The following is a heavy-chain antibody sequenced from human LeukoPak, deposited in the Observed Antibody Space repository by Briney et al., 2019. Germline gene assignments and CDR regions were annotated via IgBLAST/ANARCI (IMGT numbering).Heavy chain of an antibody. V-gene: IGHV3-23*01. Sequence: GGSLRLSCAASGFTFYTYSMTSFRQAPGKGLQWVAAISGSGGTTYYADSVKGRFTISRDNSKNTVYLQLGSLRAEDRALDCCAKDPSDFLVDCWGQGTLVTVSS. CDR3: AKDPSDFLVDC. D-gene: IGHD2-21*02. CDR1: GFTFYTYS. CDR2: ISGSGGTT. J-gene: IGHJ4*02.